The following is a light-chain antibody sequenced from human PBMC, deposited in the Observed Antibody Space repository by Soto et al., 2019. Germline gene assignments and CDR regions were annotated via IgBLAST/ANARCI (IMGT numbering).Light chain of an antibody. CDR2: EVS. CDR3: ISYTSDDVRYV. J-gene: IGLJ1*01. CDR1: NSDVGLYDF. V-gene: IGLV2-14*01. Sequence: QSVLTQPASVSGTPEQSITISCTGSNSDVGLYDFVSWYQHHPGRAPKLIVSEVSHRPSGISNRFSGSKSGNTASLTISGLQSEDEADYYCISYTSDDVRYVFGTGTQLTVL.